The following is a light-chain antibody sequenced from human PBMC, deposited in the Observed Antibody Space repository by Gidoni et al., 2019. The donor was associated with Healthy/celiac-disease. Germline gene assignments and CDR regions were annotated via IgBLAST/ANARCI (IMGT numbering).Light chain of an antibody. V-gene: IGKV1-5*03. CDR1: QSISSW. Sequence: DIQMTQSPSTLSESVGDRVTITCRASQSISSWLAWYQQKPGKAPKILIYKASSLESGVPSRFSGSGSGTEFTLTISSLQPDDFATYYCQQYNSYWRTFGQGTKVEIK. CDR2: KAS. J-gene: IGKJ1*01. CDR3: QQYNSYWRT.